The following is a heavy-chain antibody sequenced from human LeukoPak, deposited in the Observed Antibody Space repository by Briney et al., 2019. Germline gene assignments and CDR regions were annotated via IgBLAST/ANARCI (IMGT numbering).Heavy chain of an antibody. D-gene: IGHD5-12*01. Sequence: GGSLRLSCAASGLPFSSYAMSWGRQAPGKGLELVSAISGSGVGTYYADSVKGRFTISRDNSKNTLYLQMNSPRAEDTAVYYCAKDGYSGYVDWGQGTLVTVSS. CDR2: ISGSGVGT. CDR3: AKDGYSGYVD. J-gene: IGHJ4*02. V-gene: IGHV3-23*01. CDR1: GLPFSSYA.